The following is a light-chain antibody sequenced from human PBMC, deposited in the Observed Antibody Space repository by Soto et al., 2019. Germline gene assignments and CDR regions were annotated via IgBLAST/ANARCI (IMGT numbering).Light chain of an antibody. J-gene: IGKJ1*01. CDR1: ESITNW. CDR3: QQYKSPPWT. Sequence: DIQMTQSPPTLSASVGDRVTISCRASESITNWLAWYQHKPGKAPKLLIYKASSLEIGVPSRFNGSGSGTEFTLTISSLKPDDFATYYCQQYKSPPWTFGQGTKVEIK. V-gene: IGKV1-5*03. CDR2: KAS.